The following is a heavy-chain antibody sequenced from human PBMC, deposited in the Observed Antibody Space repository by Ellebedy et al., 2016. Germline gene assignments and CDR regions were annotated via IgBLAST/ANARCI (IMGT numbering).Heavy chain of an antibody. CDR3: ARSNITFFGVTDVFDI. D-gene: IGHD3-3*01. CDR2: ISYIGST. CDR1: GASINSYY. Sequence: GSLRLSCTASGASINSYYWSWIRPSPGTGLEWVGYISYIGSTIYNPSLRSRVTISVDTSKNQISLNLSSVTAADTAVYFCARSNITFFGVTDVFDIWGPGTVVTVSS. V-gene: IGHV4-59*01. J-gene: IGHJ3*02.